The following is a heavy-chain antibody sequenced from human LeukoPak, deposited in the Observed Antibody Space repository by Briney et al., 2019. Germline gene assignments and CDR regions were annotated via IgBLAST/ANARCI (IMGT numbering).Heavy chain of an antibody. CDR2: ISYDGSDK. CDR1: GFTVSSNY. D-gene: IGHD3-3*01. V-gene: IGHV3-30*18. Sequence: PGGSLRLSCAASGFTVSSNYMSWVRQAPGKGLEWVAVISYDGSDKYFADSVKGRFTISRDNSKNTLYLQMNSLRAEDTAVYYCAKGWGIPIFGVVTNWGQGTLVTVSS. J-gene: IGHJ4*02. CDR3: AKGWGIPIFGVVTN.